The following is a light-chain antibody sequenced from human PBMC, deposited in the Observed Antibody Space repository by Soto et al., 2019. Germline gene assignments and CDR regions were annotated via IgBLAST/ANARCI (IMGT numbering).Light chain of an antibody. V-gene: IGKV3-20*01. CDR1: QSVPRNY. J-gene: IGKJ5*01. CDR3: QQYGRSIT. CDR2: GTS. Sequence: EIVLTQSPGTLSLSPGERATLSCRASQSVPRNYLAWYQQKPGQAPRLLIYGTSSRATGIPDRFSGSGSGTDFTLTISRLEPEDFAVFYCQQYGRSITFGQGTRLGL.